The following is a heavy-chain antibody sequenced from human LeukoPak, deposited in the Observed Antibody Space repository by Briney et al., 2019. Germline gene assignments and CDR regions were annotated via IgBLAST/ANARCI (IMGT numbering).Heavy chain of an antibody. D-gene: IGHD4-11*01. CDR3: ASENLADYKDY. J-gene: IGHJ4*02. CDR1: GGSISSGSYY. Sequence: TLSLTCTVSGGSISSGSYYWSWIRQPAGKGLEWIGRIYTSGSTNYNPSLKSRVTISVDTSKNQFSLKLSSVTAADTAVYYCASENLADYKDYWGQGTLVTVSS. CDR2: IYTSGST. V-gene: IGHV4-61*02.